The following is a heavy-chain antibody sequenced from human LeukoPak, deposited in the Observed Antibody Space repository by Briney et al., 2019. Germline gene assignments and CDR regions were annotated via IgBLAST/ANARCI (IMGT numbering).Heavy chain of an antibody. CDR1: GYTFTSYD. CDR3: ARGYGFWSGYYNWFDP. Sequence: ASVKVSCKASGYTFTSYDINWVRQATGQGLEWMGWMNPNSGNTGYAQKFQGRVTMTRNTSISTAYMELSSLRSEDTAVYYCARGYGFWSGYYNWFDPWGQGTLVTVSS. CDR2: MNPNSGNT. D-gene: IGHD3-3*01. J-gene: IGHJ5*02. V-gene: IGHV1-8*01.